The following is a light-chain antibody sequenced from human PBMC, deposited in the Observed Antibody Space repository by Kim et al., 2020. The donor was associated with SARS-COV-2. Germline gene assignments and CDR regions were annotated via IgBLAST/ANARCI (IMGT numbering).Light chain of an antibody. Sequence: EIVLTQSPGTLSLSPGERATLSCRASQSVANNFLAWYQQRPGQAPRLLIYGVSIRVADTPDRFSGSGSGTDFTLTISRLQPEDFGVYYCQQFSNSLSFGGGTKVDIK. V-gene: IGKV3-20*01. CDR1: QSVANNF. J-gene: IGKJ4*01. CDR3: QQFSNSLS. CDR2: GVS.